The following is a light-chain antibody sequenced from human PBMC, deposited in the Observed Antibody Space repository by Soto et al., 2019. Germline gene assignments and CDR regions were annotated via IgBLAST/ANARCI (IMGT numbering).Light chain of an antibody. CDR1: ISDVGDYNY. Sequence: QSALTQPRSVSGSPGQSVTISCTGTISDVGDYNYVSWYQQHPGKAPKLLIYAVNMQPSGVPDRFSGSKSGNTASLTISGLQAEDEADYSCCSYAGSYTWVFGGGTKLTVL. V-gene: IGLV2-11*01. CDR2: AVN. CDR3: CSYAGSYTWV. J-gene: IGLJ3*02.